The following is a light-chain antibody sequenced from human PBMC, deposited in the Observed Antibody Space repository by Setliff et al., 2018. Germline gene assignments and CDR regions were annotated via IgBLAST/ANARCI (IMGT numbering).Light chain of an antibody. Sequence: QSVLTQPASVSGPPGQSITISCTGTSSDVGGYNYVSWYQQHPGKAPKLMIYEVSNRPSGVSNRFSGSKSGNTASLTISGLQAEGEADYYCSSYTSSSTLYVFGTGTKVTVL. V-gene: IGLV2-14*01. CDR1: SSDVGGYNY. J-gene: IGLJ1*01. CDR2: EVS. CDR3: SSYTSSSTLYV.